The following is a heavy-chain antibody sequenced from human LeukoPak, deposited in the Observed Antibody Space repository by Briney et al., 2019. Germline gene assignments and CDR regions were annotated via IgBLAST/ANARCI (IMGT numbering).Heavy chain of an antibody. CDR2: ISGSGGST. D-gene: IGHD3-22*01. J-gene: IGHJ4*02. Sequence: GGSLRLSCAASGFTFSSYAMSWVRQAPGKGLEWVSAISGSGGSTYYADSVKGRFTISRDNSKNTLYLQMNSLRAEDTAVYYCAKDSGGYYDSSGYYYTYYFDYWGQETLVTVSS. CDR1: GFTFSSYA. V-gene: IGHV3-23*01. CDR3: AKDSGGYYDSSGYYYTYYFDY.